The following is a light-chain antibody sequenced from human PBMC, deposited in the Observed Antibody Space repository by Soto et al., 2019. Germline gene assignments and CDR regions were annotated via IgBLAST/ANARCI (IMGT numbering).Light chain of an antibody. Sequence: QSALTQPASVSGSPGQSITISCTGSGRDIGAYDYVSWYQQHPGKAPKLLISGVKNRPSGVSYRFSASKSAFTASLTISGLQADDEAHYYCSSYTTSYFYVFGPGTKLTVL. CDR1: GRDIGAYDY. CDR2: GVK. V-gene: IGLV2-14*01. CDR3: SSYTTSYFYV. J-gene: IGLJ1*01.